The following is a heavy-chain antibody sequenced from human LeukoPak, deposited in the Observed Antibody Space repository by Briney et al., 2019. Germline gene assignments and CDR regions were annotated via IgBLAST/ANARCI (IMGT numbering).Heavy chain of an antibody. J-gene: IGHJ4*02. D-gene: IGHD4-23*01. CDR1: GYTFTSYD. CDR2: MNPNSGNT. Sequence: ASVKVSCKACGYTFTSYDIKWVRQATGQGLEWMGWMNPNSGNTGYAQKFQGRVTITRNTSISTAYMELSSLRSEDTAVYYCARDNPYYGRNSVDYWGQGTLVTVSS. CDR3: ARDNPYYGRNSVDY. V-gene: IGHV1-8*03.